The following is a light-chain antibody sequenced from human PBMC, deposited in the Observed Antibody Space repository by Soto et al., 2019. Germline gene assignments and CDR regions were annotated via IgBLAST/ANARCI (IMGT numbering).Light chain of an antibody. CDR3: SSYKSGSTLVV. Sequence: QSALTQPASVSGSPGQSITISCTGTSSDVGGYNYVSWYQQHPGKVPKLLIYEVSTRPSGASNRFSGSKSGNTASLTISGLQAEDEADYYCSSYKSGSTLVVFGGGTKLTVL. J-gene: IGLJ2*01. V-gene: IGLV2-14*01. CDR2: EVS. CDR1: SSDVGGYNY.